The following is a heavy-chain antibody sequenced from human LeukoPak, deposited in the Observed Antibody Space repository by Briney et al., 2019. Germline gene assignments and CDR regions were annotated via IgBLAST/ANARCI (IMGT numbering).Heavy chain of an antibody. V-gene: IGHV3-64D*09. CDR2: ISANGGST. CDR1: GFTFSGSA. D-gene: IGHD2-8*02. J-gene: IGHJ4*02. CDR3: VRRSLVGYNDYPR. Sequence: QPGGSLKLSCAASGFTFSGSAMHWVRQAPGKGLEYVSTISANGGSTYYADSVKGRFSISRDQSKNTLYLQMSSLRLEDTAVYYCVRRSLVGYNDYPRWGQGTLVTVSS.